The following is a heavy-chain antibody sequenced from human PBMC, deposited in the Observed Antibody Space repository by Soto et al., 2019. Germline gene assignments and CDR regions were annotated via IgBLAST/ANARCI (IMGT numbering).Heavy chain of an antibody. D-gene: IGHD3-3*01. CDR3: AKAGFWSGYYSLVDY. Sequence: GGSLRLSCAASGFTFSSYWMHWVRQAPGKGLVWVSRINSDGSSTSYADSVKGRFTISRDNAKNSLYLQMNSLRAEDTALYYCAKAGFWSGYYSLVDYWGQGTLVTVSS. V-gene: IGHV3-74*01. CDR1: GFTFSSYW. J-gene: IGHJ4*02. CDR2: INSDGSST.